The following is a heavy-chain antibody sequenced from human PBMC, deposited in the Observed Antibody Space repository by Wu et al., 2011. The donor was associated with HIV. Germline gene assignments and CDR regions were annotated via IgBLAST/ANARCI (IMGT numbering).Heavy chain of an antibody. V-gene: IGHV1-69*04. CDR3: AREEFNCSGGSCSLHTFDI. CDR1: RGTFSRYG. Sequence: QVQLVQSGAEVKKPGSSVKVSCKASRGTFSRYGISWVRQAPGQGLEWMGRIIPIIGTANYVQKFQGRVTITADKSTSTAYMEMSSLRSEDTAVYFCAREEFNCSGGSCSLHTFDIWGKGQSVTVSS. CDR2: IIPIIGTA. D-gene: IGHD2-15*01. J-gene: IGHJ3*02.